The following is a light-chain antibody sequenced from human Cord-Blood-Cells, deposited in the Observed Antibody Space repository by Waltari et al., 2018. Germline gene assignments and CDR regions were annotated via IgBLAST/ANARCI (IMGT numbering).Light chain of an antibody. CDR1: RSDVGGSNY. J-gene: IGLJ2*01. CDR2: DVS. V-gene: IGLV2-14*01. Sequence: QSALTQPASVSGSPGQSITISCTGTRSDVGGSNYVSWYQQHPGKAPTLMIYDVSNRPSGVSNRFSGSKSGNTASLTISGLQAEDEADYYCSSYTSSSTVVFGGGTKLTVL. CDR3: SSYTSSSTVV.